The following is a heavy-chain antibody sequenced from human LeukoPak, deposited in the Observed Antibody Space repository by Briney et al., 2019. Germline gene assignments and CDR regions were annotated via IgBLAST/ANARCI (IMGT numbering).Heavy chain of an antibody. J-gene: IGHJ4*02. CDR3: ARGDYFQFDS. CDR1: GFTFTSYE. V-gene: IGHV3-48*03. Sequence: GGSLRLSCAASGFTFTSYEMNWVRQAPGKGLEWVSYIISASININYADSVKGRFTISRDNAKNSLSLQMNSLRAEDTAIYYCARGDYFQFDSWGQGTLVTVSS. D-gene: IGHD2/OR15-2a*01. CDR2: IISASINI.